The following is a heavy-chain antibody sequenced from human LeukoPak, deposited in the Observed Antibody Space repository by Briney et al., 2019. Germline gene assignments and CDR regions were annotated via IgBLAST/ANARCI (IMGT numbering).Heavy chain of an antibody. CDR1: GDSISSGTYY. V-gene: IGHV4-30-4*01. Sequence: SETLSLTCTVSGDSISSGTYYWTWIRQPPGRGLEWIAYIDYSGTSYYNPSLKSRLTISIDTSKNQFSLHLSSVTAADTALYYCARAAVRAVNFLYWLDPWGQGTLVTVSS. D-gene: IGHD3-10*01. CDR3: ARAAVRAVNFLYWLDP. CDR2: IDYSGTS. J-gene: IGHJ5*02.